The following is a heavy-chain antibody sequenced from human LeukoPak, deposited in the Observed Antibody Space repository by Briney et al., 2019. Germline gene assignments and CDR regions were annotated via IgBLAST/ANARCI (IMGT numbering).Heavy chain of an antibody. D-gene: IGHD2-8*01. CDR3: ARVYEEGPQYYFDY. CDR1: GGSISSYY. CDR2: IYYSGST. V-gene: IGHV4-59*01. Sequence: PSETLSPTCTVSGGSISSYYWSWIRQPPGKGLEWIGNIYYSGSTNYNPSLKSRVTISVDTSKNQFSLKLSSVTAADTAVYYCARVYEEGPQYYFDYWGQGTLVTVSS. J-gene: IGHJ4*02.